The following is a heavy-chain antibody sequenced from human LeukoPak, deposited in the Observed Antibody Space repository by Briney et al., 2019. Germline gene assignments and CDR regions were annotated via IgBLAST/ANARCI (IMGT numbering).Heavy chain of an antibody. CDR3: ARVRGTVVAGAAGYYSDY. V-gene: IGHV3-33*08. Sequence: PGGSLRLSCAASAFTFSDYPMTWVRQAPGKGLEWVAIIWYDGSNKFYADSVKGRFTISKDNAKNTLHLQMNSLRAEDTAVYYCARVRGTVVAGAAGYYSDYWGQGTLVTVSS. CDR2: IWYDGSNK. D-gene: IGHD6-19*01. J-gene: IGHJ4*02. CDR1: AFTFSDYP.